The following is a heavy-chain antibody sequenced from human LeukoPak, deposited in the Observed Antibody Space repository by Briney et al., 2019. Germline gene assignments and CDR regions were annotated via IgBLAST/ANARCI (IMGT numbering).Heavy chain of an antibody. CDR2: ISSSGSTI. Sequence: SGGSLRLSCAASGFTFSDYYMSWIRQAPGKGLEWVSYISSSGSTIYYADSVKGRFTISRDNAKNSLYLQMNSLRAEDTAVYYCARDPEQFNWNYSYYYGMDVWGQGTTVTVSS. V-gene: IGHV3-11*01. CDR3: ARDPEQFNWNYSYYYGMDV. J-gene: IGHJ6*02. D-gene: IGHD1-7*01. CDR1: GFTFSDYY.